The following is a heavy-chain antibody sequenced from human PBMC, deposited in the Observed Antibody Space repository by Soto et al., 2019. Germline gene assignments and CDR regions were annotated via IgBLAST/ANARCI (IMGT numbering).Heavy chain of an antibody. CDR3: ARVGNYDFWSGYYTFGWFDP. D-gene: IGHD3-3*01. V-gene: IGHV1-69*06. Sequence: QVQLVQSGAEVKKPGSSVKVSCKASGGTFSSYAISWVRQAPGQGLEWMGGIIPIFGTANYAQKFQGRVTITADKSTSTAYMELSSLRSEDTAVYYCARVGNYDFWSGYYTFGWFDPWGQGTLVTVSS. J-gene: IGHJ5*02. CDR2: IIPIFGTA. CDR1: GGTFSSYA.